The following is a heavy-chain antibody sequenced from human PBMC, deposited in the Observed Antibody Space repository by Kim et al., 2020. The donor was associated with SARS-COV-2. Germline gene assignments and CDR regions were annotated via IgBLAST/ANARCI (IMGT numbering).Heavy chain of an antibody. CDR2: MNPNSGNT. D-gene: IGHD6-13*01. CDR1: D. Sequence: DINERKQETGQGLEWMGWMNPNSGNTGYAQKFQGRVTMTRNTSISTAYMELSSLRSEDTAVYYCARGFRAAAGPFYYYYYMDVWGKGTTVTVSS. J-gene: IGHJ6*03. CDR3: ARGFRAAAGPFYYYYYMDV. V-gene: IGHV1-8*01.